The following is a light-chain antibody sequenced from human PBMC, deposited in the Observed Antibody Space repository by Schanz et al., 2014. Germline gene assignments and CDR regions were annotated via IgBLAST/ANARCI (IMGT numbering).Light chain of an antibody. CDR1: QSVRTTY. Sequence: EIVMTQSPDTLSVSPGDRATLSCRASQSVRTTYLAWYQQKPGQAPRLLIYGASIRATGIPARFSGGASGTEFTLTIISLEPEDFAVYYCQQRTNWPLTFGGGTKVEIK. CDR3: QQRTNWPLT. CDR2: GAS. V-gene: IGKV3-11*01. J-gene: IGKJ4*01.